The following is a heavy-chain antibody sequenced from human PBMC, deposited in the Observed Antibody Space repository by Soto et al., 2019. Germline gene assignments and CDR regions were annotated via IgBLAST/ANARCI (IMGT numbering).Heavy chain of an antibody. Sequence: SETLSLTCTVSGGSISGGDYYWSWIRQPPGKGLEWIGYIYYSGSTYYNPSLKSRVTISVDTSKNQFSLKLSSVTAADTAVYYCARERGYYGSGLFPGFDPWGQGTLVTVSS. V-gene: IGHV4-30-4*01. CDR2: IYYSGST. D-gene: IGHD3-10*01. J-gene: IGHJ5*02. CDR3: ARERGYYGSGLFPGFDP. CDR1: GGSISGGDYY.